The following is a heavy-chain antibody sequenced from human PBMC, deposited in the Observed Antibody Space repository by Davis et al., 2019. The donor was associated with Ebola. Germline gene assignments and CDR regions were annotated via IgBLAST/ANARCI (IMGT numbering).Heavy chain of an antibody. J-gene: IGHJ3*01. V-gene: IGHV4-59*11. CDR1: DGSISSHY. D-gene: IGHD2-2*01. CDR2: IAYTGNT. Sequence: PSQTLSLPCSFSDGSISSHYSNWIRHPPGKGLEWIGYIAYTGNTIYNPSLKSQVTISGDTSKKQFSLRLSSVTAADTAVYYCARGGLVPAALYLWGQGTMVTVSS. CDR3: ARGGLVPAALYL.